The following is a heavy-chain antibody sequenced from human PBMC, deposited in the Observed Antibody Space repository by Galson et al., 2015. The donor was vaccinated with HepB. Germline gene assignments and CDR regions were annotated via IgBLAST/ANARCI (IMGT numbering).Heavy chain of an antibody. CDR3: ARQLWLHNYYYNGMDV. CDR2: ISYDGSNK. Sequence: SLRLSCAASGFTFSSYAMHWVRQAPGKGLEWVAVISYDGSNKNYADSLKGRFTISRDNSKNTLYLQMNSLRAEDTAVYYCARQLWLHNYYYNGMDVWGQGTTVTVSS. CDR1: GFTFSSYA. J-gene: IGHJ6*02. V-gene: IGHV3-30-3*01. D-gene: IGHD5-18*01.